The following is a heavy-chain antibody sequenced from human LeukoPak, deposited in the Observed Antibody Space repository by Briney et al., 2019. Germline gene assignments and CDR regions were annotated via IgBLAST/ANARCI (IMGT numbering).Heavy chain of an antibody. CDR3: ARGRSSGYSYGSRLRDAFDI. Sequence: PSETLSLTCAVSGGSISSGGDSWSWIRQPPGKGLEWIGYIYYSGNTNYNPSLKSRVTISVDTSKNQFSLKLSSVTAADTAVYYCARGRSSGYSYGSRLRDAFDIWGQGTMVTVSS. V-gene: IGHV4-30-4*07. CDR2: IYYSGNT. CDR1: GGSISSGGDS. D-gene: IGHD5-18*01. J-gene: IGHJ3*02.